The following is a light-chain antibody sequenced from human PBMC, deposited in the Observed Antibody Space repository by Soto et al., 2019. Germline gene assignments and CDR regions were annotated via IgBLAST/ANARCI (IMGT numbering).Light chain of an antibody. V-gene: IGKV3-15*01. CDR3: QQYNEWPPTYT. Sequence: VMTQSPATLSVSPGERATLSCRASQSVSSYLAWYQQKPGQAPRLLIYGSSTRATGVPARFSGSGSGTEFTLTISSLQSEDFAVYYCQQYNEWPPTYTFGQGTKLEIK. CDR2: GSS. CDR1: QSVSSY. J-gene: IGKJ2*01.